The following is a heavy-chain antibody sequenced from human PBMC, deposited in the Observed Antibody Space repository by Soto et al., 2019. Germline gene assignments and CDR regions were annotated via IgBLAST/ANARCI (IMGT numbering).Heavy chain of an antibody. D-gene: IGHD2-15*01. Sequence: QVQLVQSGAEVKKPGASVKVSCKASGYTFTSYAMHWVRQAPGQRLEWMGWINAGNGNTKYSQKFQGRVTITRDTSARTAYMELSSLRSEDTAVYYCARGYCSGGSCYPPDYYYYYYMDVWGKGTTVTVSS. CDR3: ARGYCSGGSCYPPDYYYYYYMDV. CDR2: INAGNGNT. J-gene: IGHJ6*03. V-gene: IGHV1-3*01. CDR1: GYTFTSYA.